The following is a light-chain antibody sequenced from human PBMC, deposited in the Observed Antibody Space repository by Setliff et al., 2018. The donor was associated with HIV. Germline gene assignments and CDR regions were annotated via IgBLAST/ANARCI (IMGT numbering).Light chain of an antibody. CDR3: CSNTGSNTLV. J-gene: IGLJ1*01. CDR2: QAT. Sequence: QSVLTQPASVSGSPGQSITISCTGTSSDVGRYNLVSWYQQHPGKAPKLMIYQATKRPSGVSNRFTGSKSGNTAYLTISGLQAEDEADYYCCSNTGSNTLVFGTGTKVTV. V-gene: IGLV2-23*01. CDR1: SSDVGRYNL.